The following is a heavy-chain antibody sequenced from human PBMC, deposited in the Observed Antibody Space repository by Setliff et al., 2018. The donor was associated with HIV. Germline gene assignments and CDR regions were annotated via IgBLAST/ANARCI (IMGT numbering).Heavy chain of an antibody. D-gene: IGHD5-18*01. Sequence: AGGSLRLSCAASGFTFSSYAMSWVRQAPGKGLEWVSAISGSGGSTYYADPVKGRFTISRDNSKNTLYLQMNSLRAEDTAVYYCAKDQGGYSYGGFDYWGQGTLVTVSS. CDR1: GFTFSSYA. V-gene: IGHV3-23*01. CDR2: ISGSGGST. J-gene: IGHJ4*02. CDR3: AKDQGGYSYGGFDY.